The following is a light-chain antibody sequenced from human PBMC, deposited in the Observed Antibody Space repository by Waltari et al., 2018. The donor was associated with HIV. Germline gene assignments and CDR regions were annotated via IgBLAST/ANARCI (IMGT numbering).Light chain of an antibody. J-gene: IGLJ2*01. CDR2: DND. V-gene: IGLV1-47*01. CDR3: ASYDLDMSNLL. CDR1: DSNIGRDY. Sequence: QSVLTQPPSASGTAGQRVTLPCSGRDSNIGRDYIYWNQQVPGAAPRLLIYDNDQRPSGVPARFSGSKSGTSGSLVISGLRSEDEANYYCASYDLDMSNLLFGGGTAVTVL.